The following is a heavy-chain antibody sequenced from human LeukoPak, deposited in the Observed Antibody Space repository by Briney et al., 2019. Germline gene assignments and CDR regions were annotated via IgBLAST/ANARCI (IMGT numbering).Heavy chain of an antibody. CDR3: ARARYANAWYAFDI. V-gene: IGHV4-31*03. J-gene: IGHJ3*02. CDR2: IYYSGTT. Sequence: SETLSLTCTVSGGSISSGGYYWSWIRQYPGKGLEWIGYIYYSGTTYYNPSLKSRVTMSVDTSKNQFSLKLISVTAADTAVYYCARARYANAWYAFDIWGHGTMVTVSS. D-gene: IGHD2-2*01. CDR1: GGSISSGGYY.